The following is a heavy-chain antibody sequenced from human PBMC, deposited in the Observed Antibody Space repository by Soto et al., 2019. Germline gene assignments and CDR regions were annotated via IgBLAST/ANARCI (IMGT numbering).Heavy chain of an antibody. CDR2: SRNKADGYST. V-gene: IGHV3-72*01. J-gene: IGHJ3*02. CDR1: GFTLSDHY. CDR3: ARRLVVRAADGSDI. D-gene: IGHD2-21*01. Sequence: GGSLRLSCAASGFTLSDHYMDWVRQAPGKGLEWVGRSRNKADGYSTEYAASVRGRFTISRDDSRNSLYLQMNNLKTEDTAVYYCARRLVVRAADGSDIWGQGTMVTVSS.